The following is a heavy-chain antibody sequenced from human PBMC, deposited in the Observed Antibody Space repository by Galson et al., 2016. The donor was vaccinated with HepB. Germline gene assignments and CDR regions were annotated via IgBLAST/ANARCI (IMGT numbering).Heavy chain of an antibody. CDR1: GFTFSRHW. V-gene: IGHV3-74*01. D-gene: IGHD3-10*01. CDR3: AREVVRGTDAFDI. Sequence: SLRLSCAASGFTFSRHWVHWVRQAPGKGLVWVSRINSDGSNTNYADSVQGRFTISRDNAKNTLYLQMNSPRAEDTAVYYCAREVVRGTDAFDIWGQGTMVTVSS. J-gene: IGHJ3*02. CDR2: INSDGSNT.